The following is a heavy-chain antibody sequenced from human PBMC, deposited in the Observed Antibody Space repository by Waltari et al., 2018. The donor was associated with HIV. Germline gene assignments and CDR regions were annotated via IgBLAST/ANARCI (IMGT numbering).Heavy chain of an antibody. CDR1: GFIVTNYW. CDR3: SRDTFGEYDF. D-gene: IGHD3-3*01. V-gene: IGHV3-74*01. Sequence: EVQLVQSGGGLIKPGGSLRLSCAAPGFIVTNYWMHWVRQSPGKGLVWVSRINIDGRTIDYADSVKGRFTISRDSAKNTLSLQMNSLREEDTAVYYCSRDTFGEYDFWGQGALVTVSS. CDR2: INIDGRTI. J-gene: IGHJ4*02.